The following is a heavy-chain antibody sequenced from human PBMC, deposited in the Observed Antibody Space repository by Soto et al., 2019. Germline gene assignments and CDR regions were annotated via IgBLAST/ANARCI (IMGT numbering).Heavy chain of an antibody. Sequence: SVKVSCKASGCTFTSYGISWVRQAPGQGLEWMGWISALNGTTNYAQKLKGRVTMSTDTSTSTAYMELRSLRSDDTAVYYCARLVAAARIGLFDTWGQGKMVT. D-gene: IGHD6-13*01. CDR2: ISALNGTT. J-gene: IGHJ3*02. V-gene: IGHV1-18*04. CDR1: GCTFTSYG. CDR3: ARLVAAARIGLFDT.